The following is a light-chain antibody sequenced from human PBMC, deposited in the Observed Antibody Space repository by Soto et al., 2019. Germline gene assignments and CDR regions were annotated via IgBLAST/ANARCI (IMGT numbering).Light chain of an antibody. V-gene: IGLV2-14*01. J-gene: IGLJ1*01. CDR3: SSYTIISTYV. CDR1: SSDIGSYNY. CDR2: DVS. Sequence: QSALTQPASVSGSPGQSIAISCSGTSSDIGSYNYVSWYQQHPGKVPKLMIYDVSNRPSGVSNRFSGSKSGNTAFLTISGLQAEDEADYYCSSYTIISTYVFGTGTKVTVL.